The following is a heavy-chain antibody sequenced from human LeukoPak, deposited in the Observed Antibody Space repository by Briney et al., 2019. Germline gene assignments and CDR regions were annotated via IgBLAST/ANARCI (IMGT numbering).Heavy chain of an antibody. CDR3: ARLRGYSYKDY. J-gene: IGHJ4*02. Sequence: GASVKVSCKVSGYTLTELSMHWVRQAPGKGLEWMGGFDPENGETIYAQKFQGRVTMTTDTSTSTAYMELRSLRSDDTAVYYCARLRGYSYKDYWGQGTLVTVSS. V-gene: IGHV1-24*01. CDR1: GYTLTELS. D-gene: IGHD5-18*01. CDR2: FDPENGET.